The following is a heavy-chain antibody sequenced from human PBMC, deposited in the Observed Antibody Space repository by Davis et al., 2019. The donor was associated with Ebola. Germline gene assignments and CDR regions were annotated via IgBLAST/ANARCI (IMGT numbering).Heavy chain of an antibody. CDR2: IRSKAYGGTT. CDR3: AREGTIRGVNFDY. V-gene: IGHV3-49*04. CDR1: GFTLGDYA. J-gene: IGHJ4*02. D-gene: IGHD3-10*01. Sequence: GGSLRLSCTASGFTLGDYAMSWVRQAPGKGLEWVGFIRSKAYGGTTEYAASVKGRFTISRDDSKSIAYLQMNSLRAEDTAVYYCAREGTIRGVNFDYWGQGTLVTVSS.